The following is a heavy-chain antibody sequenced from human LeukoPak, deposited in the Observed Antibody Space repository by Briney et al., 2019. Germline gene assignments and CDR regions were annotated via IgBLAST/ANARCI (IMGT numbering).Heavy chain of an antibody. CDR1: GGSIITYY. D-gene: IGHD6-19*01. Sequence: SETLSLTCSVSGGSIITYYWSWIRQPPGKGLEWIGSIYYSGSTYYNPSLKSRVTISVDTSKNQFSLKLSSVTAADTAVYYCAREPGYSGGSVDWGQGTLVTVPS. V-gene: IGHV4-59*05. J-gene: IGHJ4*02. CDR3: AREPGYSGGSVD. CDR2: IYYSGST.